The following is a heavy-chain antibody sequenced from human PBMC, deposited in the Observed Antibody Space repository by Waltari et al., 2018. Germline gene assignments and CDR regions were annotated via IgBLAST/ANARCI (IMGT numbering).Heavy chain of an antibody. J-gene: IGHJ4*02. CDR3: ARVGYSSGNDY. D-gene: IGHD6-19*01. V-gene: IGHV3-21*01. CDR1: GFTFCRYS. CDR2: ISSSSSYI. Sequence: EVQLVESGGGLVKPGGSLRLSCAASGFTFCRYSMNWVRQAPGKGLEWVSSISSSSSYIYYADAVKGRFTISRDNAKNSLYLQMNSLRAEDTAVYYCARVGYSSGNDYWGQGTLVTVSS.